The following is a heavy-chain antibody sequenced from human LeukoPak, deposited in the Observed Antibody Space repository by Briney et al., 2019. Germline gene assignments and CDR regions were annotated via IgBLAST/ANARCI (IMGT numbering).Heavy chain of an antibody. CDR3: ARYCSSSSCSGGFDY. CDR1: GFTFSTYW. Sequence: GGSLRLSCVASGFTFSTYWMHWVRQAPGKGLLWVSRLSGDGSSAKYADSLKGRFTISRDNSKNSMYLQMNTLRDEDTAVYYCARYCSSSSCSGGFDYWGHGTLVTVSS. D-gene: IGHD2-2*01. CDR2: LSGDGSSA. V-gene: IGHV3-74*03. J-gene: IGHJ4*01.